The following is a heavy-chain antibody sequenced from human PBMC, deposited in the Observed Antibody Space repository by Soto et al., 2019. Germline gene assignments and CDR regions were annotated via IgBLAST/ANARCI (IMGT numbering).Heavy chain of an antibody. J-gene: IGHJ3*02. V-gene: IGHV3-11*01. Sequence: QVQLVESGGGLVKPGGSLRLSCAASEFTFSDYYMSWIRQAPGKGLEWVSDISSGGSTKYSADSVKGRFTVSRDNAKNSLYLQMNSLRAEDTAVYYCAKGSVHAFDIWGQGTMVTVSS. CDR1: EFTFSDYY. D-gene: IGHD6-6*01. CDR2: ISSGGSTK. CDR3: AKGSVHAFDI.